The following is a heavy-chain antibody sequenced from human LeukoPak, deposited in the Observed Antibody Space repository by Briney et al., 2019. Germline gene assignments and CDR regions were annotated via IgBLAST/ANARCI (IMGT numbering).Heavy chain of an antibody. Sequence: PGGSLRLSCAASGFTFSSYWMHWVRQAPGKGLVWVSRINPEETTTSYADSVKGRFTISRDNTKNTLYLHMNSLRAEDTAMYYCVNLRYASESWGQGTLVTVSS. CDR1: GFTFSSYW. CDR3: VNLRYASES. D-gene: IGHD5-12*01. J-gene: IGHJ5*02. V-gene: IGHV3-74*01. CDR2: INPEETTT.